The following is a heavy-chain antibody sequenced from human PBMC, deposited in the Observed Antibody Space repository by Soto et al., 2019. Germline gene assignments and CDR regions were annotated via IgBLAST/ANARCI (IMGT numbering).Heavy chain of an antibody. CDR3: AKGSVLRVVEAPLAILGGVDV. Sequence: LRLSCVASGFTFSSYGMHWVRQAPGKGLEWVAVMSYDGSHEYYADSVKGRFTISRDNSKTILYLQMNSLRLEDTAVYYCAKGSVLRVVEAPLAILGGVDVWGQGAMVTVS. CDR2: MSYDGSHE. D-gene: IGHD2-8*01. V-gene: IGHV3-33*06. CDR1: GFTFSSYG. J-gene: IGHJ6*02.